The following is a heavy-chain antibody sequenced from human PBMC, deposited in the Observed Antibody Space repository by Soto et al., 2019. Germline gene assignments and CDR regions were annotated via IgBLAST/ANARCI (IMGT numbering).Heavy chain of an antibody. CDR1: GFSLSTSGVG. V-gene: IGHV2-5*02. Sequence: QITLKESGPRLVKPTQTLTLTCTFSGFSLSTSGVGVGWIRQPPGKALEWLALIYWDDDKRYSPSLKSRLTITKDTSKNRVVLTMTNMDPVDTATYYCAHAQEGGVDYGVNSGYAFDIWGQGTMVTVSS. CDR2: IYWDDDK. J-gene: IGHJ3*02. CDR3: AHAQEGGVDYGVNSGYAFDI. D-gene: IGHD4-17*01.